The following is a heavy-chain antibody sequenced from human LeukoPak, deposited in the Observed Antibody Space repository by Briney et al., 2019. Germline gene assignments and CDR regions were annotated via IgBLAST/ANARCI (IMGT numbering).Heavy chain of an antibody. J-gene: IGHJ3*02. D-gene: IGHD1-26*01. V-gene: IGHV4-31*03. CDR1: GGSISSGGYY. Sequence: SETLSLTCTVSGGSISSGGYYWSWIRQHPGKGLEWIGYIYYSGSTYYNPSLKSRVTISVDTSKNQFSLKLSSVTAADTAVYYCARDLRIVGALPPAFDIWGQGTMVTVSS. CDR2: IYYSGST. CDR3: ARDLRIVGALPPAFDI.